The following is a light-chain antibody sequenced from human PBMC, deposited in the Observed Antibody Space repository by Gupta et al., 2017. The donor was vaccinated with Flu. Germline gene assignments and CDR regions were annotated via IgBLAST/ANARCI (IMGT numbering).Light chain of an antibody. V-gene: IGKV1-39*01. J-gene: IGKJ1*01. Sequence: DIQMTQSPSSLSVSLGDRVTIACRAGQSISTYLNWYQQKPGKAPKLLIHVGSTLQSGVPSRFSGSGSGTDFTLSISSLQAEDFATYYCQQSYSFPWTFGQGTKVEIK. CDR2: VGS. CDR1: QSISTY. CDR3: QQSYSFPWT.